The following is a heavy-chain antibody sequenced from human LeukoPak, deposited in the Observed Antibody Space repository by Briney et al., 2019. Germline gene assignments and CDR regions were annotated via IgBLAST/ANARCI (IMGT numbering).Heavy chain of an antibody. J-gene: IGHJ5*02. Sequence: HSGGSLRLSCVASGLTVSSKYMSWVRQAPGKWLQWIAYISSTSSTKYYAESVKGRFTIFRDNAKKSVYLQMTSLRTEDTAVYYCVRWGSEESWGQGTLVTVSS. CDR2: ISSTSSTK. D-gene: IGHD3-10*01. V-gene: IGHV3-48*01. CDR3: VRWGSEES. CDR1: GLTVSSKY.